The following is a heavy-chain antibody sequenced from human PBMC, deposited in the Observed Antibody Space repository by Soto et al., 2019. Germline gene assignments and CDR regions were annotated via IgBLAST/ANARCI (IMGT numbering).Heavy chain of an antibody. CDR2: IYWAHDK. V-gene: IGHV2-5*02. CDR3: SHRWGFCSAGSCDVFAY. Sequence: QITLKESGPTLVKPTQTLTLTCTFFGFSLSTAVVGVGWICQTPGKALEWLALIYWAHDKRYSPSLRSRLTIANDTGKNQVVLTMTKMDPVDTATYYCSHRWGFCSAGSCDVFAYWGQGTLVSVSS. D-gene: IGHD2-15*01. CDR1: GFSLSTAVVG. J-gene: IGHJ4*02.